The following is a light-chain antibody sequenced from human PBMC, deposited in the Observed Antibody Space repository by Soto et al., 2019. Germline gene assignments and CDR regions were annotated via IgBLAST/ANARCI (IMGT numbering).Light chain of an antibody. CDR1: SSNTGSNT. Sequence: QYVLTEPPSASGTPGQRVTISCYGSSSNTGSNTVHWFQQFPGTAPRLLISTNDQRPSGVPDRFIGSNSGTSASLAISGLQFEDEADYYCAVWDDRLNGHVFGTGTKVTVL. V-gene: IGLV1-44*01. J-gene: IGLJ1*01. CDR2: TND. CDR3: AVWDDRLNGHV.